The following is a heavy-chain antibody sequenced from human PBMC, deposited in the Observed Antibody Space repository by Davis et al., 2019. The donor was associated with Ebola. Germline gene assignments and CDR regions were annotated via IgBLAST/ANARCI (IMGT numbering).Heavy chain of an antibody. CDR3: ARGSIVGATTWFDP. CDR1: GFTFSSYS. J-gene: IGHJ5*02. Sequence: GESLKISCAASGFTFSSYSMNWVRQAPGKGLEWVSSISSSSSYIYYADSVKGRFTISRDNAKNSLYLQMNSLRAEDTAVYYCARGSIVGATTWFDPWGQGTLVTVSS. CDR2: ISSSSSYI. V-gene: IGHV3-21*01. D-gene: IGHD1-26*01.